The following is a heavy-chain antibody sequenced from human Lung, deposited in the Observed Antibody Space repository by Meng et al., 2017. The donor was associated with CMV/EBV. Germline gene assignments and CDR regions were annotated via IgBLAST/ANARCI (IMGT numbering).Heavy chain of an antibody. J-gene: IGHJ4*02. D-gene: IGHD1-7*01. CDR2: ISSNGGST. CDR1: GFTFSSYA. CDR3: ARVRGTTPLFDY. V-gene: IGHV3-64*02. Sequence: SCAASGFTFSSYAMHWVRQAPGKGLEYVSAISSNGGSTYYADSVKGRFTISRDNSKNTPYLQMGSLRAEDMAVYYCARVRGTTPLFDYWGKGT.